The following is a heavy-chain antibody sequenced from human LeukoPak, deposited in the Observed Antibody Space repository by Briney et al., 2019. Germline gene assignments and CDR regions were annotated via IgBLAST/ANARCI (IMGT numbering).Heavy chain of an antibody. CDR2: INHSGST. V-gene: IGHV4-34*01. J-gene: IGHJ5*02. Sequence: SETLSLTCAVYGGSFSGYYWSWIRQPPGKGLEWIGEINHSGSTNYNPSLKSRVTISVDTSKNQFSLKLSSVTAADTAVYYCAREFVVPAAIAWFDPWGQGTLVTVSS. CDR1: GGSFSGYY. D-gene: IGHD2-2*01. CDR3: AREFVVPAAIAWFDP.